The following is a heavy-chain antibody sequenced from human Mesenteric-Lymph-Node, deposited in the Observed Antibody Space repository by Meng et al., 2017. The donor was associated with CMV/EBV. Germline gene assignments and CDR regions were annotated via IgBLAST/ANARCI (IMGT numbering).Heavy chain of an antibody. CDR3: ARDQWLGRGWFDP. D-gene: IGHD6-19*01. CDR1: GYTFTAYY. Sequence: ASVKVSCKASGYTFTAYYIHWLRQAPGQGLEWMGWINPNSGGTNYAQKFQGRVTMTRDTSISTAYMELSRLRSDDTAVYYCARDQWLGRGWFDPWGQGTLVTVSS. V-gene: IGHV1-2*02. CDR2: INPNSGGT. J-gene: IGHJ5*02.